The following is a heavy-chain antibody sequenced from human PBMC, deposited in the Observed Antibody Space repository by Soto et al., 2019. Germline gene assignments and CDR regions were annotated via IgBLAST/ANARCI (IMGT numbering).Heavy chain of an antibody. CDR3: ARVGTRGNPSGHFEI. CDR1: GYVFTSHV. D-gene: IGHD6-25*01. Sequence: ASVKVSCQASGYVFTSHVLHWVRQAPGQRLEWMGLINAGNGYTKYSQKFQGRVTITRDTSSSTAFIELSSLRSEDTAVYYCARVGTRGNPSGHFEIGGQGTMVTVSS. CDR2: INAGNGYT. V-gene: IGHV1-3*01. J-gene: IGHJ3*02.